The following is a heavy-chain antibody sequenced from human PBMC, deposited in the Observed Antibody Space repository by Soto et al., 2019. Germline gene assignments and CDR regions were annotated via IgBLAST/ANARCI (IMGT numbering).Heavy chain of an antibody. D-gene: IGHD6-13*01. CDR2: IYYSGST. CDR1: GGSIRSYY. CDR3: AGDGYSSIWGKFVY. Sequence: SETLSLTCTVSGGSIRSYYWSWIRQPPGKGLEWIGYIYYSGSTNYNPSLKSRATISVDTSKNQFSLKLSSVTAADAAVYYCAGDGYSSIWGKFVYGGQETLVAVFS. V-gene: IGHV4-59*01. J-gene: IGHJ4*02.